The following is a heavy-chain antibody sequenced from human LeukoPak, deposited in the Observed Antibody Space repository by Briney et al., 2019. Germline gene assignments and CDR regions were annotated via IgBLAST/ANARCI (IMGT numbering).Heavy chain of an antibody. CDR2: ISGSGGST. J-gene: IGHJ3*02. CDR1: GFTFSDSA. D-gene: IGHD3-3*01. V-gene: IGHV3-23*01. Sequence: GDSLRLSCAASGFTFSDSAMNWVRQAPGKGLEWVSAISGSGGSTYYADSVKGRFTISRDNSKNTLYLQMNSLRAEDTAVYYCAKDNLAFGAFDIWGQGTMVTVSS. CDR3: AKDNLAFGAFDI.